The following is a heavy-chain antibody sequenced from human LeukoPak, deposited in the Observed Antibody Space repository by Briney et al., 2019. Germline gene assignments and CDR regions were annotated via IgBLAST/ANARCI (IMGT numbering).Heavy chain of an antibody. Sequence: GGSLRLSCAASGFTFSSYAMSWVRQAPGKGLEWVSATSGSGGSTYYADSVKGRFTISRDNSKNTLYLQMNSLRAEDTAVYYCAKDLTVVVVAATPGGDAFDIWGQGTMVTVSS. V-gene: IGHV3-23*01. D-gene: IGHD2-15*01. CDR1: GFTFSSYA. CDR2: TSGSGGST. CDR3: AKDLTVVVVAATPGGDAFDI. J-gene: IGHJ3*02.